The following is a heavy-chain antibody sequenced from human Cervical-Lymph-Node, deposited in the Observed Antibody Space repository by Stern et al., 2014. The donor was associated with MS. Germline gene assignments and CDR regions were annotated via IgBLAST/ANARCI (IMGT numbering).Heavy chain of an antibody. J-gene: IGHJ4*02. D-gene: IGHD6-6*01. CDR3: ARGLYSSSSVWAY. CDR1: GDSISSGGYS. Sequence: QLVESGSGLVKPSQTLSLTCAVSGDSISSGGYSWSWIRQPPGKGLEWIGSLYHSGRSSYNPSLKSRVTISVDRSKNQCSLRLSSVTAADTAVYYCARGLYSSSSVWAYWGQGTLVTVSS. CDR2: LYHSGRS. V-gene: IGHV4-30-2*01.